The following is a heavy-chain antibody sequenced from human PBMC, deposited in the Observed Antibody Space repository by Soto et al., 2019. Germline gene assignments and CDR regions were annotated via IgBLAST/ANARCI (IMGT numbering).Heavy chain of an antibody. J-gene: IGHJ4*02. V-gene: IGHV3-23*01. D-gene: IGHD3-10*01. Sequence: EVQLLESGGGLVQPGWSLRLSCAASGFTFSTYAMSWFRQAPGKGLEWVSGITGSGGRPYYADSVKGRFTISRDNSKNTLYLQMNSLRAEDTAVYYCAKAWSTDYYGSGGCLDSWGQGTLVTVSS. CDR2: ITGSGGRP. CDR3: AKAWSTDYYGSGGCLDS. CDR1: GFTFSTYA.